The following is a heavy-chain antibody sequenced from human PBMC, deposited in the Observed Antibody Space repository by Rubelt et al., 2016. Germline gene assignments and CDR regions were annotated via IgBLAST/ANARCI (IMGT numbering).Heavy chain of an antibody. D-gene: IGHD5-18*01. CDR3: ARDRDFEGAMVVLGY. J-gene: IGHJ4*02. Sequence: ASGLTFANYAMSWVRQAPGKGLEYVSAIVDNGGTTYYADSVKGRFTISRDNSKNSLYLQVNSLRAEDTAVYYCARDRDFEGAMVVLGYWGQGTLVTVSS. V-gene: IGHV3-64*04. CDR2: IVDNGGTT. CDR1: GLTFANYA.